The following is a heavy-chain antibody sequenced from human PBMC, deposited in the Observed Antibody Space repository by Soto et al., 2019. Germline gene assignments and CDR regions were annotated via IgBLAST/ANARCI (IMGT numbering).Heavy chain of an antibody. D-gene: IGHD3-3*01. V-gene: IGHV3-11*06. J-gene: IGHJ6*02. Sequence: GGSLRLSCAASGFTFSDYYMSWIRQAPGKGLEWVSYISSSSSYTNYADSVKGRFTISRDNAKNSLYLQMNSLRAEDTAVYYSARDNPLTIFGVVPKGYHGMDVWGQGTTVTVSS. CDR1: GFTFSDYY. CDR3: ARDNPLTIFGVVPKGYHGMDV. CDR2: ISSSSSYT.